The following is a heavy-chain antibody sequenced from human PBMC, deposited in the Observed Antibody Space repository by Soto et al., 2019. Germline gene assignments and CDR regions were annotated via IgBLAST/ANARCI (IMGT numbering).Heavy chain of an antibody. V-gene: IGHV5-51*01. Sequence: GESLKISCKGSGYSFTSYWIGWVRQIPGKGLEWMGIIYPGDSDTRYSPSFQGQVTISADKSISTAYLQWSSLKASDTAMYYCAILPDSSSYGNGLYYYYYGMDVWGQGTTVTVSS. CDR2: IYPGDSDT. CDR1: GYSFTSYW. CDR3: AILPDSSSYGNGLYYYYYGMDV. D-gene: IGHD6-13*01. J-gene: IGHJ6*02.